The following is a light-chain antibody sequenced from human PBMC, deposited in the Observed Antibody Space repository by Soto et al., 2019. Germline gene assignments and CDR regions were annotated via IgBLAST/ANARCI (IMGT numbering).Light chain of an antibody. CDR1: QSVSSGY. Sequence: DIVLTQSPGTLSLSPGERATLSCRASQSVSSGYLAWYQQKPGQAPRLLIYGASSRATGIPDRFSGGGSGTDFTLTVTSLQSEDFAVYYCHQYNGWPRTFGQGTK. CDR2: GAS. CDR3: HQYNGWPRT. J-gene: IGKJ1*01. V-gene: IGKV3-20*01.